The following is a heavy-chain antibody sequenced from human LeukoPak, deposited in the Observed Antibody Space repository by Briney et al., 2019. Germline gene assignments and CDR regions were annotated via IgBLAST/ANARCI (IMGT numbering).Heavy chain of an antibody. CDR1: GFTFSDHL. Sequence: GGSLRLSCAASGFTFSDHLMDWVRQAPGKGLEWVALISYDGTNNYYAGSVKGRFTISRDNSKNTVYLQMNSLRAEDAGVYYCARAQGHCSGGTCYDYYYYGMDVWGQGTTVTVSS. CDR3: ARAQGHCSGGTCYDYYYYGMDV. CDR2: ISYDGTNN. D-gene: IGHD2-15*01. V-gene: IGHV3-30*03. J-gene: IGHJ6*02.